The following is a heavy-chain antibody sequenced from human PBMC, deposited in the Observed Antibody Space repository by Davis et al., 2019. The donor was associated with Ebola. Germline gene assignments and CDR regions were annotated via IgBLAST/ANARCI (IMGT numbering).Heavy chain of an antibody. J-gene: IGHJ4*02. CDR1: GVSISSYY. D-gene: IGHD3-3*01. V-gene: IGHV4-59*12. CDR3: ASLLSGGTYYDFWSGYYRVGPNYFDY. Sequence: ESLKISCGVSGVSISSYYWSWIRQPPGKGLEWIGYIYYSGTTNYSPSLKSRVTISVDTSKNQFSLKLSSVTAADTAVYYCASLLSGGTYYDFWSGYYRVGPNYFDYWGQGTLVTVSS. CDR2: IYYSGTT.